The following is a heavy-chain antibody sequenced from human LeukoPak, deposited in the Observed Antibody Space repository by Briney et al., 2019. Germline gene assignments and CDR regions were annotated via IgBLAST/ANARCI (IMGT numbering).Heavy chain of an antibody. CDR2: INHSGST. Sequence: PSETLSLTCAVYGGSFSGYYWRWIRQPPGKGLEWIGEINHSGSTNYNPSLKSRVTISVDTSKNQFSLKLSSVTAADTAVYYCARGLPGYSSGWYLYWGQGTLVTVSS. V-gene: IGHV4-34*01. J-gene: IGHJ4*02. CDR1: GGSFSGYY. D-gene: IGHD6-19*01. CDR3: ARGLPGYSSGWYLY.